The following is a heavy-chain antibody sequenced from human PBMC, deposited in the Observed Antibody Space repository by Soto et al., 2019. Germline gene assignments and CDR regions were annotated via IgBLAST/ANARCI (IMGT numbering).Heavy chain of an antibody. CDR3: AIQELGGTYVYTFDP. J-gene: IGHJ5*02. CDR1: GGSITSSSYY. V-gene: IGHV4-39*01. Sequence: SETLSLTCTVSGGSITSSSYYWGWIRQPPGRGLEWIGSIYYSGSTYYNPSLKSRVTISVDTSKNQFSLKLSSVTAADTAVYYCAIQELGGTYVYTFDPWGQGTLVTVSS. CDR2: IYYSGST. D-gene: IGHD1-26*01.